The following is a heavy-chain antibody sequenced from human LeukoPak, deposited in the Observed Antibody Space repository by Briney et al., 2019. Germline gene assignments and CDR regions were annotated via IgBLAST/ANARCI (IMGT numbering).Heavy chain of an antibody. CDR3: ARGPITTRPHFAS. Sequence: SVKVSCKASGGTFSSYAISWVRQAPGQGLEWMGGIIPIFATANYAQKFQGRVTITADESTSTAYMELSSLRSEDTAVYYCARGPITTRPHFASGGQGTLVTVSP. J-gene: IGHJ4*02. CDR1: GGTFSSYA. D-gene: IGHD3-22*01. CDR2: IIPIFATA. V-gene: IGHV1-69*13.